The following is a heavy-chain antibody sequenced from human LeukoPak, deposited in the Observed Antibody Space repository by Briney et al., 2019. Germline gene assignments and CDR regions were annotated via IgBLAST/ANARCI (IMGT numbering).Heavy chain of an antibody. V-gene: IGHV4-59*12. CDR3: ARGPKFLNKWLRFRNWFDP. CDR2: IYYSGST. Sequence: TSSETLSLTCTVSGGSISSYYWSWIRQPPGKGLEWIGYIYYSGSTNYNPSLKSRVTISVDTSKDQFSLKLSSVTAADTAVYYCARGPKFLNKWLRFRNWFDPWGQGTLVTVSS. CDR1: GGSISSYY. D-gene: IGHD5-12*01. J-gene: IGHJ5*02.